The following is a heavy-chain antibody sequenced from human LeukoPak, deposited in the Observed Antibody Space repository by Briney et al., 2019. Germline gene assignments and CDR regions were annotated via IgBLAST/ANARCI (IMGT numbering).Heavy chain of an antibody. Sequence: PGGSLRLSCAASEFSVSANYMSWVRQAPGKGLEWVSVIYGVGSTFYADSVKGRFTISRHNSRNTLYLQMNSLRAEDTSVYYCGYSGFDFPFDYWGQGTLVTVSS. CDR1: EFSVSANY. CDR3: GYSGFDFPFDY. D-gene: IGHD5-12*01. CDR2: IYGVGST. V-gene: IGHV3-53*04. J-gene: IGHJ4*02.